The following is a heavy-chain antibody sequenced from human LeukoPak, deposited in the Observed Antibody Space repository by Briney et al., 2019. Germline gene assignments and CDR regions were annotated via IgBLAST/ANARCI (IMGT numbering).Heavy chain of an antibody. CDR2: IYYSGTT. CDR1: GGTISSSSYY. J-gene: IGHJ4*02. Sequence: SETLSLTCTVSGGTISSSSYYWGWIRQPPGNGLEWIGSIYYSGTTYYNPSLKSRVTISVDTSKSQFSLRLTSVTAADTAVYYCARHVRFLEWLSSYYFDYWGQGTLVTVSS. V-gene: IGHV4-39*01. D-gene: IGHD3-3*01. CDR3: ARHVRFLEWLSSYYFDY.